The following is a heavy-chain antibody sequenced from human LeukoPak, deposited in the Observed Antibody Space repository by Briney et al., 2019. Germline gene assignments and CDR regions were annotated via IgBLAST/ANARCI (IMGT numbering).Heavy chain of an antibody. J-gene: IGHJ4*02. CDR2: ISSSSSYI. D-gene: IGHD2-2*01. CDR1: GFTFSSYS. V-gene: IGHV3-21*01. Sequence: PGGSLRLSCAASGFTFSSYSMNWVRQAPGKGLEWVSSISSSSSYIYCAVSVKGRFTISRDNAKNSLYLQMNSLRAEDTAVYYCARDLLGYCSSTSCYRDYWGQGTLVTVSS. CDR3: ARDLLGYCSSTSCYRDY.